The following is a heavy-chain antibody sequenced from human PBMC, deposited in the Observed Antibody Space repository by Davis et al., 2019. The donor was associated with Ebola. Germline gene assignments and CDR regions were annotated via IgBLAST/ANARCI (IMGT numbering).Heavy chain of an antibody. V-gene: IGHV4-31*03. CDR2: IYYSGIT. D-gene: IGHD3-22*01. J-gene: IGHJ6*03. Sequence: PSETLSLTCTVSGGSISRGGSYWTWIRQHPGKGLEWIGYIYYSGITYYKPSLKSRVTISLDTSKNQFSVNLYSVTAADTAVYYCARDLRYDSSGYDYYFYMDVWGKGTTVTVSS. CDR3: ARDLRYDSSGYDYYFYMDV. CDR1: GGSISRGGSY.